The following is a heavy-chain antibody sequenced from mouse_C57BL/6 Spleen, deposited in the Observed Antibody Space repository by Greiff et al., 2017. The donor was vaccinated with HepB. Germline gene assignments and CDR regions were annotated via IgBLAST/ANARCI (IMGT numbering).Heavy chain of an antibody. Sequence: VQLQQSGAELVRPGSSVKLSCKASGYTFTSYWMDWVKQRPGQGLEWIGNIYPSDSETHYNQKFKDKATLTVDKSSSTAYMQLSSLTSEDSAVYYCARLGGLRYYFDYWGQGTTLTVSS. CDR2: IYPSDSET. D-gene: IGHD2-4*01. V-gene: IGHV1-61*01. CDR3: ARLGGLRYYFDY. J-gene: IGHJ2*01. CDR1: GYTFTSYW.